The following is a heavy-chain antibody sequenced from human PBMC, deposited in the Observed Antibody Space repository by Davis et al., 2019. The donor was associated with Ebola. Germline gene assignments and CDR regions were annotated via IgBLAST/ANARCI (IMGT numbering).Heavy chain of an antibody. V-gene: IGHV3-30*04. J-gene: IGHJ4*02. D-gene: IGHD5-24*01. CDR3: ARGREMATSAPFDY. CDR2: ISYDGSNK. Sequence: GESLKISCTASGFNFDNYAFHWVRQAPGKGLEWVAVISYDGSNKYYADSVKGRFTISRDNSKNTLYLQMNSLRAEDTAVYYCARGREMATSAPFDYWGQGTLVTVSS. CDR1: GFNFDNYA.